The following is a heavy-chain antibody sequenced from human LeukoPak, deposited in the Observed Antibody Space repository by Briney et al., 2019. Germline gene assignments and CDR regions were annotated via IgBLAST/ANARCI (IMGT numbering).Heavy chain of an antibody. D-gene: IGHD3-22*01. CDR1: GGSISPYY. J-gene: IGHJ4*02. Sequence: PSETLSLTCTVSGGSISPYYWSWIRQPAGKGLEWIGRIYASGSTNYNPSLQSRVTISVDKSKNHFSLNLSSVTAADTAVYYCARLSNYYDTTSGYYYSFDHWGQGTLATVSS. CDR3: ARLSNYYDTTSGYYYSFDH. CDR2: IYASGST. V-gene: IGHV4-4*07.